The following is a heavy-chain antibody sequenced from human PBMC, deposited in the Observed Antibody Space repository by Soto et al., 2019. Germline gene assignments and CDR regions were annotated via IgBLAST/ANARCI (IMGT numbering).Heavy chain of an antibody. D-gene: IGHD3-22*01. CDR1: GYTFTSYG. J-gene: IGHJ4*02. CDR2: ISAYNGNT. V-gene: IGHV1-18*01. CDR3: ARDVDTMIVVVISPGFDY. Sequence: GASVKVSCKASGYTFTSYGISWVRQAPGQGLEWMGWISAYNGNTNYAQKLQGRVTMTTDTSTSTAYMELRSLRSDDTAVYYCARDVDTMIVVVISPGFDYWGQGTLVTVSS.